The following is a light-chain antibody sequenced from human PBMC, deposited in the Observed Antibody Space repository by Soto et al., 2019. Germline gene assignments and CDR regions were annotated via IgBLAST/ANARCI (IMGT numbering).Light chain of an antibody. J-gene: IGLJ1*01. CDR2: DVS. CDR3: SSYTTSNTRQIV. Sequence: LTQPASVSGAPGQSITISCPGTSSDVGGYNYVSWYQHHPGKAPKLMIFDVSNRPSGVSNRFSGSKSGNTASLTISGLQPEDEADYYCSSYTTSNTRQIVFGTGTKVTVL. CDR1: SSDVGGYNY. V-gene: IGLV2-14*03.